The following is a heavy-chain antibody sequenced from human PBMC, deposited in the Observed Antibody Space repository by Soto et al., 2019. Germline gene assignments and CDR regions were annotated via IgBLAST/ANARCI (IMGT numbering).Heavy chain of an antibody. J-gene: IGHJ6*02. CDR3: ARLRGSLNYYYGMDV. CDR2: IYPGDSDT. CDR1: GYSFTSYW. D-gene: IGHD1-26*01. V-gene: IGHV5-51*01. Sequence: SGESLKISCKGSGYSFTSYWIGWVRQMPGKGLEWMGIIYPGDSDTRYSPSFQGQVTISADKSISTAYLQWSSLKASDTAMYYCARLRGSLNYYYGMDVWGQGTTVTVSS.